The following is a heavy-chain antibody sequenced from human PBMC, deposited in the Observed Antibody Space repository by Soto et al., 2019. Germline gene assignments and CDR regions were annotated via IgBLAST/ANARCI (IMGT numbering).Heavy chain of an antibody. CDR1: GGSISSGGYY. Sequence: QVQLQESGPGLVKPSQTLSLTCNVSGGSISSGGYYWSWIRQHPGKGLEWIGYIYYSGSTYYNPSLKSRVTISVDTSKNQFSLKLSSVTAADTAVYYCARSSTSANYFDYWGQGTLVTVSS. J-gene: IGHJ4*02. V-gene: IGHV4-31*03. CDR2: IYYSGST. CDR3: ARSSTSANYFDY. D-gene: IGHD2-2*01.